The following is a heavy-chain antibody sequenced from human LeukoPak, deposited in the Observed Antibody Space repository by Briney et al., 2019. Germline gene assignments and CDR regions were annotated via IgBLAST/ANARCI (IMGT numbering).Heavy chain of an antibody. CDR1: GFTLRSYA. CDR3: ARDLYYFGSGTYYRSDAFDI. Sequence: PGGSLRLSCAASGFTLRSYAMNWVRQAPGKGLEWVSVISTTSNEIYYADSVKGRFTISRDNSKNSLYLQMYSLRAEDTAVYYCARDLYYFGSGTYYRSDAFDIWGQGTMVTVPA. V-gene: IGHV3-21*01. J-gene: IGHJ3*02. CDR2: ISTTSNEI. D-gene: IGHD3-10*01.